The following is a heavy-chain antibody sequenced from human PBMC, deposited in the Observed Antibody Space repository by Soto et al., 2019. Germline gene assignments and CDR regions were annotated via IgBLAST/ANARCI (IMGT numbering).Heavy chain of an antibody. CDR1: GFAFNTYS. CDR2: ITRSSRYI. D-gene: IGHD6-19*01. Sequence: EVQLVESGGGPVKPGGSLRLSGAASGFAFNTYSMNWVRQAPGKGLEWVAFITRSSRYIYYADSVRGRFTPSRDNAKNSLYRQTTSMSGEDTAIYYSARDDGWLILDYWGQGTLISVSS. CDR3: ARDDGWLILDY. J-gene: IGHJ4*02. V-gene: IGHV3-21*06.